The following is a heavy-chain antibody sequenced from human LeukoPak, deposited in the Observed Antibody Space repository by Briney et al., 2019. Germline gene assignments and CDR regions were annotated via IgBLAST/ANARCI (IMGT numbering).Heavy chain of an antibody. CDR3: ARGGVFMAAGTFDH. Sequence: SETLSLTCTVSGGSISSYYWSWIRQSAGKGLEWIGRIYTSGSTSYNPSLVSRVTMSADTSKNQLSLRLTSVTAADTAMYYCARGGVFMAAGTFDHWGQGILVTVSS. J-gene: IGHJ5*02. CDR1: GGSISSYY. V-gene: IGHV4-4*07. CDR2: IYTSGST. D-gene: IGHD6-13*01.